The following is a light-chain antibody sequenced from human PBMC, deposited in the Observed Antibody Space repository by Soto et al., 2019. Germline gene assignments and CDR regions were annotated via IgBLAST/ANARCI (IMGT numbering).Light chain of an antibody. CDR1: SSNIGAGYD. CDR3: QSYDSSLDVV. Sequence: QAVVTQPPSVSGAPGRRVTISCTGSSSNIGAGYDVHWYQQLPGTAPKLLIYGNSNRPSGVPDRFSGSKSGTSASLAITGLQAEDEADYYCQSYDSSLDVVFGGGTKLTVL. CDR2: GNS. J-gene: IGLJ2*01. V-gene: IGLV1-40*01.